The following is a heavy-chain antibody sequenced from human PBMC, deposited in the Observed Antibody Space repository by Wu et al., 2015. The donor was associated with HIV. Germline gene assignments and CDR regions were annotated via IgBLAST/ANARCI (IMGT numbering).Heavy chain of an antibody. J-gene: IGHJ4*02. CDR1: GYTFTGYY. CDR2: INPNSGGT. CDR3: ARDRARTYYDILTGYYSGGLDY. Sequence: QVQLVQSGAEVKKPGASVKVSCKASGYTFTGYYMHWVRQAPGQGLEWMGWINPNSGGTNYAQKFQGRVTMTRDTSISTAYMELSRLRSDDTAVYYCARDRARTYYDILTGYYSGGLDYWGQGTLVTGLL. D-gene: IGHD3-9*01. V-gene: IGHV1-2*02.